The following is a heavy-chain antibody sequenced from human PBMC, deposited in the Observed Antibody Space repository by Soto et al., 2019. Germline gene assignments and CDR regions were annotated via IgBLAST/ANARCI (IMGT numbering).Heavy chain of an antibody. D-gene: IGHD3-10*01. CDR2: GYYSGST. V-gene: IGHV4-59*11. J-gene: IGHJ5*02. CDR1: GTSMSGHF. CDR3: ARGVYLSLVRTGWFDT. Sequence: SETLSLTCTVSGTSMSGHFWSWMRQPPGKGLEWIGYGYYSGSTLYNPSLKSRVTISLDTSKNHFSLRLNSVTSADTAVYYCARGVYLSLVRTGWFDTWGQGTLVTVSS.